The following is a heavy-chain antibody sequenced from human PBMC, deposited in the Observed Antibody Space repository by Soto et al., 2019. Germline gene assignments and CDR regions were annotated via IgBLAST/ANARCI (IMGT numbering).Heavy chain of an antibody. V-gene: IGHV1-18*04. CDR3: ARQADYASSGYYYGGGRGAWEI. J-gene: IGHJ3*02. Sequence: GASVKVSWKASGYTFTIYGISWDRQAPGQRLEWMARIGAYKGNANYAHRLQDRDTMDPNTSTSAAYMERSSRRSDDTAVYYCARQADYASSGYYYGGGRGAWEIWCQGRMLTV. D-gene: IGHD3-22*01. CDR1: GYTFTIYG. CDR2: IGAYKGNA.